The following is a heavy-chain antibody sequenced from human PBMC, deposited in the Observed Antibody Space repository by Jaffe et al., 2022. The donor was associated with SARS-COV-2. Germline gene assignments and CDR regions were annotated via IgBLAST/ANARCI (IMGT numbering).Heavy chain of an antibody. CDR2: INHSGST. CDR1: GGSFSGYY. CDR3: ARALSRNRQKRKDWFDP. Sequence: QVQLQQWGAGLLKPSETLSLTCAVYGGSFSGYYWSWIRQPPGKGLEWIGEINHSGSTNYNPSLKSRVTISVDTSKNQFSLKLSSVTAADTAVYYCARALSRNRQKRKDWFDPWGQGTLVTVSS. D-gene: IGHD2-2*01. J-gene: IGHJ5*02. V-gene: IGHV4-34*01.